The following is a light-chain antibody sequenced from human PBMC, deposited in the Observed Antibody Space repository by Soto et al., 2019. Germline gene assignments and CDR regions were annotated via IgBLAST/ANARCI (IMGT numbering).Light chain of an antibody. J-gene: IGKJ4*01. CDR2: WAS. Sequence: DIVMTQSPDSLAVSLGERATINCKSNQSLLYSSNNKNYLAWHQQKPGQPPKLLIYWASTRESGVPDRFSGSGSGTDFTLTISSLQAEDVAVYYCQQYYNTPLTFGGGTKVDIK. V-gene: IGKV4-1*01. CDR1: QSLLYSSNNKNY. CDR3: QQYYNTPLT.